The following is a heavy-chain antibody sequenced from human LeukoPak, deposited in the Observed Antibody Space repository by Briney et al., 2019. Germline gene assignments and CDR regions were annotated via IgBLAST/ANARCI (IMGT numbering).Heavy chain of an antibody. J-gene: IGHJ4*02. CDR3: ARRNSVTQGLDY. Sequence: PGGSLRLSCAASGFTFIDHYMDWVRQAPGKGLEWIGRIRNKANSYTTEYAASVKGRFTVSRDDSKNSLFLQMNSLESEDTAVYYCARRNSVTQGLDYSGQGTLVTVSS. D-gene: IGHD5/OR15-5a*01. V-gene: IGHV3-72*01. CDR1: GFTFIDHY. CDR2: IRNKANSYTT.